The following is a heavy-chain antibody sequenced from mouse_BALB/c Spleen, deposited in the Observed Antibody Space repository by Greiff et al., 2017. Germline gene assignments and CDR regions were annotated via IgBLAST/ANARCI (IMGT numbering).Heavy chain of an antibody. CDR2: IYPGSGNT. CDR1: GYTFTDYY. Sequence: VQLQQSGAELARPGASVKLSCKASGYTFTDYYINWVKQRTGQGLEWIGEIYPGSGNTYYNEKFRGKATLTADKSSSTAYMQLSSLTSEDSAVYFCSRNYDCGQAWFAYWGQGTLVTVSA. J-gene: IGHJ3*01. CDR3: SRNYDCGQAWFAY. D-gene: IGHD2-4*01. V-gene: IGHV1-77*01.